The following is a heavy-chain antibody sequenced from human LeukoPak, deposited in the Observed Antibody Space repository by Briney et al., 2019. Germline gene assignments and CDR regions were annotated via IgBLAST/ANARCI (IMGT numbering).Heavy chain of an antibody. CDR1: GGTFSSYA. Sequence: GASVKVSCKASGGTFSSYAISWVRQAPGQGLEWMGGIIPIFGTANYAQKFQGRVTITADESTSTAYMELSSLRSEDTAVYYCAREGRYLDWSEYYYYGMDVWGQGTTVTVSS. D-gene: IGHD3-9*01. CDR3: AREGRYLDWSEYYYYGMDV. J-gene: IGHJ6*02. V-gene: IGHV1-69*13. CDR2: IIPIFGTA.